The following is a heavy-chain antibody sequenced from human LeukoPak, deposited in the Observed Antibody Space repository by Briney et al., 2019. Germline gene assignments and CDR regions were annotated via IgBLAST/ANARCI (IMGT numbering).Heavy chain of an antibody. CDR2: IKHDGSEK. CDR1: GFTFSTYW. CDR3: ARGGWFFDS. J-gene: IGHJ4*02. Sequence: GGSLRLSCAASGFTFSTYWMNWVRQAPGKGLEWVANIKHDGSEKYYVDSVKGRFTLSRDNAENSLSLRMNTLKADDTALYYCARGGWFFDSWGQGTLVTVSS. V-gene: IGHV3-7*04. D-gene: IGHD6-19*01.